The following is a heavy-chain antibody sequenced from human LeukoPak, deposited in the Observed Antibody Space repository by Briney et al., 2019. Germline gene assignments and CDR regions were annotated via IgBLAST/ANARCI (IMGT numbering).Heavy chain of an antibody. D-gene: IGHD6-19*01. CDR3: ARPRGIAVAGTRKYYYGMDV. J-gene: IGHJ6*02. V-gene: IGHV1-18*01. Sequence: ASVKVSCKASGYTFTSYAMHWVRQAPGQRLEWMGWISAYNGNTNYAQKLQGRVTMTTDTSTSTAYMELRSLRSDDTAVYYCARPRGIAVAGTRKYYYGMDVWGQGTTVTVSS. CDR2: ISAYNGNT. CDR1: GYTFTSYA.